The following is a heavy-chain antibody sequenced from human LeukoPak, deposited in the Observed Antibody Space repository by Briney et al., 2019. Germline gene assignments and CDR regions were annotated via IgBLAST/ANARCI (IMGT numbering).Heavy chain of an antibody. Sequence: GGSLRLSCVASGFTFSNAWMNWVRQAPGKGLEWVGRVKSNSDGGATAYAAPVKGRFTISRDDSKSTLSLQMNSLKTEDTAVYYCATSATVAGGSMPFYYGMDVWGQGTTVTVSS. CDR2: VKSNSDGGAT. CDR1: GFTFSNAW. J-gene: IGHJ6*02. CDR3: ATSATVAGGSMPFYYGMDV. V-gene: IGHV3-15*01. D-gene: IGHD2-2*01.